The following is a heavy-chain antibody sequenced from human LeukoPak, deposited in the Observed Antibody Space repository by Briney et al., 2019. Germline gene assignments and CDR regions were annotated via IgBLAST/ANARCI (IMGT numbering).Heavy chain of an antibody. Sequence: PSETLSLTCAVYGGSLSGYYWSWIRQPPGKGLEWIGEINHSGSTNYNPSLKSRVTISVDTSKNQFSLKLSSVTAADTAVYYCARGRKVDSTNFDYWGQGTLVTVSS. CDR2: INHSGST. D-gene: IGHD2-8*01. J-gene: IGHJ4*02. V-gene: IGHV4-34*01. CDR3: ARGRKVDSTNFDY. CDR1: GGSLSGYY.